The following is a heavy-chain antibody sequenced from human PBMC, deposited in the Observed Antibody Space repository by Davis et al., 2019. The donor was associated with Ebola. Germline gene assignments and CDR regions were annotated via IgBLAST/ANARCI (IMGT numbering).Heavy chain of an antibody. J-gene: IGHJ4*02. CDR3: ASTKAGLDY. CDR1: GYTFTSYD. D-gene: IGHD2-8*01. V-gene: IGHV1-2*06. CDR2: INPNSGVT. Sequence: ASVKVSCKASGYTFTSYDINWVRQAPGQGLEWMGRINPNSGVTNYAQKFQGRVTMTRDTSISTAYMELSTLRSDDTAMFYCASTKAGLDYWGQGSLVTVSS.